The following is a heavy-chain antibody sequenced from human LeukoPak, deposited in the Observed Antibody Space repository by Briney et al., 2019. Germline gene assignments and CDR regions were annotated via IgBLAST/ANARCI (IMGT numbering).Heavy chain of an antibody. V-gene: IGHV4-59*01. Sequence: PSETLSLTCNVSGGSLSTYYWSWIRQPPGKGLEWIGYVTDTGIATYNPSLKSRVTLSLDTSKNQFSLKLNSVTVADTAVYYCARDRAVGGRFFDLWGQGVLLSVSS. CDR3: ARDRAVGGRFFDL. D-gene: IGHD6-19*01. CDR2: VTDTGIA. CDR1: GGSLSTYY. J-gene: IGHJ4*02.